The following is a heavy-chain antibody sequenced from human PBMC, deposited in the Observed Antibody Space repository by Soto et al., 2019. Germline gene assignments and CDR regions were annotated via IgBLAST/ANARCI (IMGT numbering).Heavy chain of an antibody. D-gene: IGHD3-16*02. J-gene: IGHJ1*01. Sequence: SETLSLTCTVSGGSISSSSYYWGWIRQPPGKGLEWIGSIYYSGSTYYNPSLKSRVTISVDTSKNQFSLKLSSVTAADTAVYYCAIQYFYDYVWGSYRFPTTHFQHWGQGNLVTVSS. CDR2: IYYSGST. CDR1: GGSISSSSYY. CDR3: AIQYFYDYVWGSYRFPTTHFQH. V-gene: IGHV4-39*01.